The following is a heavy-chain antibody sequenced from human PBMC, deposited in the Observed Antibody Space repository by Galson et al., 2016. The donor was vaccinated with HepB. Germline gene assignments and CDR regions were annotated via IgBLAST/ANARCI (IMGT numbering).Heavy chain of an antibody. CDR3: AKWGGSGYDWARLDY. CDR2: ISYDGSNK. D-gene: IGHD5-12*01. V-gene: IGHV3-30*18. Sequence: SLRLSSAASGFTFSSYGMHWVRQAPGKGLEWVAVISYDGSNKYYADSVKGRFTISRDNSKNTLYLQMNSLRAEDTAVYYCAKWGGSGYDWARLDYWGQGTLVTVSS. J-gene: IGHJ4*02. CDR1: GFTFSSYG.